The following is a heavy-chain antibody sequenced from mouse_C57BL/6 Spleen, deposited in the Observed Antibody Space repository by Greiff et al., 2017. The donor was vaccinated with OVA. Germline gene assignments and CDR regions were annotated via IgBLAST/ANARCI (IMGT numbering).Heavy chain of an antibody. CDR3: ARAATVPDV. D-gene: IGHD1-1*01. CDR1: GYTFTSYW. J-gene: IGHJ1*03. CDR2: IHPNSGST. V-gene: IGHV1-64*01. Sequence: QVQLQQPGAELVKPGASVKLSCKASGYTFTSYWMHWVKQRPGQGLEWIGMIHPNSGSTNYNEKFKGKATLTVDKSSSTAYMQLSSLTSEDSAVYYCARAATVPDVWGTGTTVTVSS.